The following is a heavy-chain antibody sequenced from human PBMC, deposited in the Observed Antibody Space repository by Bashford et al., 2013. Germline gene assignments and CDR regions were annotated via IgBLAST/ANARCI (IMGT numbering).Heavy chain of an antibody. CDR1: GYTFTSYG. J-gene: IGHJ6*02. D-gene: IGHD5-12*01. Sequence: ASVKVSCKASGYTFTSYGISWVRQAPGQGLEWMGWISAYNGNTNYAQKLQGRVTMTTDTSTSTAYMELRSLRSDDTAVYYCARKGDIVATAGYYGMDVWGQGTTVTVSS. V-gene: IGHV1-18*01. CDR2: ISAYNGNT. CDR3: ARKGDIVATAGYYGMDV.